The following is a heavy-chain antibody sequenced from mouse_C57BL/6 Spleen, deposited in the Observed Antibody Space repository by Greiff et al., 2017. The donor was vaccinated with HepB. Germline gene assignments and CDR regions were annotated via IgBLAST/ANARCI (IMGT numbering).Heavy chain of an antibody. CDR2: IYPGSGNT. D-gene: IGHD1-1*01. Sequence: VQLQQSGAELVRPGASVKLSCKASGYTFTDYYINWVKQRPGQGLEWIARIYPGSGNTYYNEKFKGKATLTAEKSSSTAYMQLSSLTSEDSAVYFCARDEAITTVVGNYAMDYWGQGTSVTVSS. V-gene: IGHV1-76*01. J-gene: IGHJ4*01. CDR1: GYTFTDYY. CDR3: ARDEAITTVVGNYAMDY.